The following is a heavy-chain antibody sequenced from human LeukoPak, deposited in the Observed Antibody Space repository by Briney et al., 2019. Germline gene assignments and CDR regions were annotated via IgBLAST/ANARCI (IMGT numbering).Heavy chain of an antibody. Sequence: PGGSLRLSCVASGFTFSSYAMSWVRQAPGKGLEWVSAVSGNGAGTFYTDSVKGRFTISRDNSRHTLYLQMDSLRAEDTAVYYCAKVWADYDFWSAYYWYFDLWGRGTLVTVSS. J-gene: IGHJ2*01. CDR1: GFTFSSYA. V-gene: IGHV3-23*01. CDR3: AKVWADYDFWSAYYWYFDL. D-gene: IGHD3-3*01. CDR2: VSGNGAGT.